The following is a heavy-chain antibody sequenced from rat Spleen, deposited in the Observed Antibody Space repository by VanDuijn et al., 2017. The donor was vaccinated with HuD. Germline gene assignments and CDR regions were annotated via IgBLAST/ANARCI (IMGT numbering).Heavy chain of an antibody. CDR2: ISYSGST. V-gene: IGHV3-1*01. J-gene: IGHJ2*01. D-gene: IGHD1-12*02. Sequence: EVQLQESGPGLVKPSQSLSLTCSVTGYSITSNYWGWIRKFPGNKMEWMGYISYSGSTSYNPSLKSRISITRDTSKNQFFLQLNSVTTEDTATYYCARAYYDGSYYYYVMDAWGQGVMVTVSS. CDR3: ARAYYDGSYYYYVMDA. CDR1: GYSITSNY.